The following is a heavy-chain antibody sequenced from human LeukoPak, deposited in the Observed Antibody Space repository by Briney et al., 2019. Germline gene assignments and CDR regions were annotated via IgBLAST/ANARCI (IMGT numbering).Heavy chain of an antibody. CDR2: IWYDGSNK. D-gene: IGHD5-18*01. CDR3: AREYSYGYYFDY. Sequence: PGGSLRLSCAASGFTFSSYAMHWVRQAPGKGLEWVAVIWYDGSNKYYADSVKGRFTISRDNSKNTLYLQMNSLRAEDTAVYYCAREYSYGYYFDYWGQGTLVTVSS. V-gene: IGHV3-33*08. CDR1: GFTFSSYA. J-gene: IGHJ4*02.